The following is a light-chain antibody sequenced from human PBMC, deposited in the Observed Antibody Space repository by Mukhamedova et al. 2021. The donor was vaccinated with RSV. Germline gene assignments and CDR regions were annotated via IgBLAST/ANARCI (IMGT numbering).Light chain of an antibody. Sequence: GERATLSCGASQSVDTGYLAWYQHKPGLAPKVLIYSTSTRATGIPERFSGSGSGTDFTLTISRLEPEDFAVYYCQHFGDSPPYTFG. V-gene: IGKV3-20*01. J-gene: IGKJ2*01. CDR2: STS. CDR3: QHFGDSPPYT. CDR1: QSVDTGY.